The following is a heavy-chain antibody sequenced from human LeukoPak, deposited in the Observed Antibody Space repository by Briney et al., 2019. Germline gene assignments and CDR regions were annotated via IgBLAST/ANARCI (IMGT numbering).Heavy chain of an antibody. Sequence: SETLSLTCTVSGDSISTYYWSWIRQPPGKGLEWIGSIYYSGSTYYNPSLKSRVTISVDTSKNQFSLKLSSVTAADTAVYYCARRVRGLYYYYMDVWGKGTTVTVSS. D-gene: IGHD3-10*02. CDR1: GDSISTYY. J-gene: IGHJ6*03. V-gene: IGHV4-39*01. CDR2: IYYSGST. CDR3: ARRVRGLYYYYMDV.